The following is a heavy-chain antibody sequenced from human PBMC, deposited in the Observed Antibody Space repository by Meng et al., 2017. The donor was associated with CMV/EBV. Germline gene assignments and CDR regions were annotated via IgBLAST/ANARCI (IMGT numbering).Heavy chain of an antibody. D-gene: IGHD3-10*01. CDR1: GFTFSSYS. Sequence: GSLRLSCAASGFTFSSYSMNWVRQAPGKGLEWIGEINHSGSTNYNPSLKSRVTISVDTSKNQFSLKLSSVTAADTAVYYCARGQGWVRGVGAKRLRPNWFDPWGQGTLVTVSS. CDR2: INHSGST. J-gene: IGHJ5*02. V-gene: IGHV4-34*01. CDR3: ARGQGWVRGVGAKRLRPNWFDP.